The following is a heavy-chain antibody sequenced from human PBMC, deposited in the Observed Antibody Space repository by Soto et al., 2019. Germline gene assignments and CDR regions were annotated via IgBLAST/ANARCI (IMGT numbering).Heavy chain of an antibody. D-gene: IGHD6-13*01. CDR2: MNPNSGNT. J-gene: IGHJ5*02. V-gene: IGHV1-8*01. Sequence: QVQLVQSGAEVKKPGASVKVSCKASGYTFTSYDINWVRQATGQGREWMGWMNPNSGNTGYAQQFQGRVTMTRNTSLSTAYMELSSLRSEDTAVYYCARALSYSSRWYGWFDPCGQGTLVTVCS. CDR3: ARALSYSSRWYGWFDP. CDR1: GYTFTSYD.